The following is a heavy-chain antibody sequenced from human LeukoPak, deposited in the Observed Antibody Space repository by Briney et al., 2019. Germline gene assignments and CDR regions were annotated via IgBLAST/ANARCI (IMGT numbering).Heavy chain of an antibody. CDR3: ARDGVWERVDLDC. J-gene: IGHJ4*02. CDR1: GFTFTGYW. V-gene: IGHV3-74*01. Sequence: GSLRLSCAASGFTFTGYWIYWVRQVPGKGLEWVSWIKGDGTATGFADSVKGRFTGSRDNAKNTMYLQMNSLRADDTAVYYCARDGVWERVDLDCWGQGALVTVSS. D-gene: IGHD1-26*01. CDR2: IKGDGTAT.